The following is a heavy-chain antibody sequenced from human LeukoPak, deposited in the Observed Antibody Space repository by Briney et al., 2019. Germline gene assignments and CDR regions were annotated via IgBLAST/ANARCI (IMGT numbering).Heavy chain of an antibody. CDR3: ARGRGWAVVTAIQYYFDY. J-gene: IGHJ4*02. Sequence: PSETLSLTCAVSGGSISTNNWWHWVRQSPGKGLGWIGEINHSGSTNYNPSLKSRVTISVDTSKNQFSLKLSSVTAADTAVYYCARGRGWAVVTAIQYYFDYWGQGTLVTVSS. D-gene: IGHD2-21*02. V-gene: IGHV4-4*02. CDR2: INHSGST. CDR1: GGSISTNNW.